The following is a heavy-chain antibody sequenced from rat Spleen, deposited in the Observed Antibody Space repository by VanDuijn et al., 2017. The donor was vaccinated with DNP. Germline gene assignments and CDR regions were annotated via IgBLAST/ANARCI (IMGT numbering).Heavy chain of an antibody. J-gene: IGHJ4*01. CDR3: AREGYYDGSYYYAMDA. CDR2: IAYDASST. CDR1: GFTFSDSA. D-gene: IGHD1-12*02. Sequence: EVQLVESGGGLVQPGNSLKLSCAASGFTFSDSAMAWVRQSPKKGLEWVATIAYDASSTYYPDSVKGRFTISRDNAKNTLYLQMNSLRSEDTATYYCAREGYYDGSYYYAMDAWGQGTSVTVSS. V-gene: IGHV5-17*01.